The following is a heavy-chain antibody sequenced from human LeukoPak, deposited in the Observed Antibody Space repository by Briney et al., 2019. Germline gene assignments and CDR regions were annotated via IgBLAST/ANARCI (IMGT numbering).Heavy chain of an antibody. CDR3: ARALIVGAITNKGSYGMDV. Sequence: PGGSLRLSCAASGFTFSSYAMHWVRQAPGKGLEWVAVISYDGSNKYYADSVKGRFTISRDNSKNTLYLQMNSLRAEDTAVYYCARALIVGAITNKGSYGMDVWGQGTTVTVSS. D-gene: IGHD1-26*01. CDR1: GFTFSSYA. V-gene: IGHV3-30-3*01. CDR2: ISYDGSNK. J-gene: IGHJ6*02.